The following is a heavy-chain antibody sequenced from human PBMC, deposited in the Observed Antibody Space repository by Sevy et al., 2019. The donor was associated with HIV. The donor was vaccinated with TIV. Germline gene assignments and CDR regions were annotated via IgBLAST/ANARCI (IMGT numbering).Heavy chain of an antibody. CDR1: GFTFSSYA. Sequence: GGSLRLSCVASGFTFSSYAMHWVRQAPGKGLEWVAVISYDGSNKYYADSVKGRFTISRDNSKNTLYLQMNSLRAEDTAVYYCASHPVDTAMVDVYYYYGMDVWGQGTTVTVSS. D-gene: IGHD5-18*01. CDR3: ASHPVDTAMVDVYYYYGMDV. CDR2: ISYDGSNK. V-gene: IGHV3-30-3*01. J-gene: IGHJ6*02.